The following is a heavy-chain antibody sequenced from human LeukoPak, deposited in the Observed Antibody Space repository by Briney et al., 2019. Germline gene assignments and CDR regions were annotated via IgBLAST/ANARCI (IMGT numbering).Heavy chain of an antibody. CDR2: IWYDGSNK. J-gene: IGHJ3*02. CDR1: GFTFSSYG. Sequence: PGGSLRLSCAASGFTFSSYGMHWVRQAPGKGLEWVAVIWYDGSNKYYADSVKGRFTISRNNSKDTLYLQMNSLRAEDTAVYHCARSDIVATIDAFDIWGQGTMVTASS. CDR3: ARSDIVATIDAFDI. V-gene: IGHV3-33*01. D-gene: IGHD5-12*01.